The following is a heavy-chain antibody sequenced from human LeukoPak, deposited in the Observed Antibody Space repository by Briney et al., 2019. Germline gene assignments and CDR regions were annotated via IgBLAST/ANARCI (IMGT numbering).Heavy chain of an antibody. V-gene: IGHV4-59*01. CDR2: IYYSGST. CDR1: GGSISSYY. D-gene: IGHD5-18*01. CDR3: ARGDTAMVTPFDY. Sequence: SETLSLTCTVSGGSISSYYWSWIRRPPGKGLEWIGYIYYSGSTNYNPSLKSRVTISVDTSKNQFSPKLSSVTAADTAVYYCARGDTAMVTPFDYWGQGTLVTVSS. J-gene: IGHJ4*02.